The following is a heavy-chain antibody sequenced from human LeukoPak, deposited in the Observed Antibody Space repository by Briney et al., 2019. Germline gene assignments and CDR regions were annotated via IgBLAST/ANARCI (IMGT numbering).Heavy chain of an antibody. J-gene: IGHJ4*02. Sequence: ASVKVSCKASGYTFTSYDINWVRQATGQGLEWIGWMNPNSGNTGYAQKFQGRVTMTRNTSISTAYMELSSLRSEDTAVYYCARDWNDILTGFGYFDFWGQGTLVSVSS. CDR2: MNPNSGNT. CDR1: GYTFTSYD. CDR3: ARDWNDILTGFGYFDF. V-gene: IGHV1-8*01. D-gene: IGHD3-9*01.